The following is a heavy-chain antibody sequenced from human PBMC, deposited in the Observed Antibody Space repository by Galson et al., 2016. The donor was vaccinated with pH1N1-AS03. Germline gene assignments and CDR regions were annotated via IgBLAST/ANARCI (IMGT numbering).Heavy chain of an antibody. CDR2: ISPQNGNT. D-gene: IGHD2-15*01. CDR1: GGTFSTNG. Sequence: SVKVSCKASGGTFSTNGFTWVRQAPGQGLEWMGWISPQNGNTQYAQRLEGRVTMTTDTSTSTAYMELWSLTYDDTAVYYCARAAPFDPWGQGTLVIVSS. CDR3: ARAAPFDP. J-gene: IGHJ5*02. V-gene: IGHV1-18*04.